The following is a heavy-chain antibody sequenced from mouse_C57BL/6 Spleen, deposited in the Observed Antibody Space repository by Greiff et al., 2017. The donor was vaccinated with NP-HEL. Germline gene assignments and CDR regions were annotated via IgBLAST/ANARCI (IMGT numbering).Heavy chain of an antibody. Sequence: VKLQQSGPGLVQPSQSLSITCTVSGFSLTSYGVHWVRQSPGKGLEWLGVIWRGGSTDYNAAFMSRLSITKDNSKSQVFFKMNSLQADDTAIYYCAKNPYDYDDYYAMDYWGQGTSVTVSS. CDR1: GFSLTSYG. CDR3: AKNPYDYDDYYAMDY. V-gene: IGHV2-5*01. CDR2: IWRGGST. J-gene: IGHJ4*01. D-gene: IGHD2-4*01.